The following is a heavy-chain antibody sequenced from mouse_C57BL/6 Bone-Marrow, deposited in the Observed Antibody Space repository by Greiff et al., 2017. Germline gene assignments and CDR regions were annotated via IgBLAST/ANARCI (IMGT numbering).Heavy chain of an antibody. CDR3: AREGNWWSFFDY. V-gene: IGHV1-39*01. CDR2: INPNYGTT. J-gene: IGHJ2*01. Sequence: VQLQQSGPELVKPGASVTISCKASGYSFTDYNMNWVKQSNGKSLEWIGVINPNYGTTSYNQKFKVKATLTVDQSSSTAYMQINSHTSEDSAVDYWAREGNWWSFFDYWGQGTTLTVSS. CDR1: GYSFTDYN. D-gene: IGHD1-1*02.